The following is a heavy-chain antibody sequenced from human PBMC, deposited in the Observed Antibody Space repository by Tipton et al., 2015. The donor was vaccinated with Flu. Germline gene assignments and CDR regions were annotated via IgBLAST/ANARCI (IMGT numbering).Heavy chain of an antibody. V-gene: IGHV4-39*07. CDR3: ARLRANYYDSSGYSDY. J-gene: IGHJ4*02. CDR1: GGSISSSSYY. CDR2: IYYSGST. D-gene: IGHD3-22*01. Sequence: LRLSCTVSGGSISSSSYYWGWIRQPPGKGLEWIGSIYYSGSTYYNPSLKSRVTISVDTSKNQFSLKLSSVTAADTAVYCCARLRANYYDSSGYSDYWGQGTLVTVSS.